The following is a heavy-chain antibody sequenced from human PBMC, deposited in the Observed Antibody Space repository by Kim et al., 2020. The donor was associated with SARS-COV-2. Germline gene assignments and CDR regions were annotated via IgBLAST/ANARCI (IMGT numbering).Heavy chain of an antibody. CDR1: GFTFSNYA. V-gene: IGHV3-23*01. CDR3: AKDLRGYDRPSDY. J-gene: IGHJ4*02. CDR2: ISGDGGGT. Sequence: GGSLRLSCAGSGFTFSNYAMNWVRQAPGSGLEWVSSISGDGGGTYYADSVKGRFTISRDNSKNMVFLQMTSLRAEDTALYYCAKDLRGYDRPSDYWGQGTLVTVSS. D-gene: IGHD3-22*01.